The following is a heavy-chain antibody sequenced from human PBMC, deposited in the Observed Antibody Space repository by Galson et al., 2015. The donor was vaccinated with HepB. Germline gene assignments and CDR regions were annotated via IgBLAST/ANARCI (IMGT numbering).Heavy chain of an antibody. Sequence: SLRLSCAASGFGFSNYGMHWVRQAPGKGLEWVAVISYDGSRNYYADSVQGRFTIPRDNSRDTLYLQMNSLKTEDTAVYYCAKVRHPGYYYGLAVWGQGTAVTVSS. CDR1: GFGFSNYG. CDR3: AKVRHPGYYYGLAV. CDR2: ISYDGSRN. V-gene: IGHV3-30*18. J-gene: IGHJ6*02.